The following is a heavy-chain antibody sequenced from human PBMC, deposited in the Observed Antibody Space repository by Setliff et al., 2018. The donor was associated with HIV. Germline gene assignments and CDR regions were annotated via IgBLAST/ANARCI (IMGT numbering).Heavy chain of an antibody. V-gene: IGHV3-23*01. CDR2: ISGSGGST. CDR3: ASDISPDDGYNRLHYFDY. Sequence: PGGSLRLSCAASGFTFSSYAMSWVRQAPGKGLEWVSAISGSGGSTYYADSVRGRFTISRDNSKNTLYLQMNSLRAEDTAVYYCASDISPDDGYNRLHYFDYWGQGTLVTVSS. CDR1: GFTFSSYA. J-gene: IGHJ4*02. D-gene: IGHD5-12*01.